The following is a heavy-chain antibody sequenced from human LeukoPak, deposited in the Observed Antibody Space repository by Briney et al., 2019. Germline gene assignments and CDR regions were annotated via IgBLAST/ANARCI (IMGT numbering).Heavy chain of an antibody. CDR1: GFAFGDYN. CDR2: IRSKIHDGTT. D-gene: IGHD3-10*01. CDR3: SRGQQYPYGPESDY. Sequence: GRSLRLSCTTSGFAFGDYNMNWVRQAPGKGLEWVGYIRSKIHDGTTGYAASVEGRFTISRDDSKSIVYLQMTSLKSDDTAVYYCSRGQQYPYGPESDYWGQGTLITVSS. J-gene: IGHJ4*02. V-gene: IGHV3-49*04.